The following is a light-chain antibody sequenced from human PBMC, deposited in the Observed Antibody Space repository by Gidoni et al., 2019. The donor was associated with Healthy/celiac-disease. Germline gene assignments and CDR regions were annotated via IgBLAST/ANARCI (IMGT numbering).Light chain of an antibody. CDR1: QSISSY. CDR2: AAS. J-gene: IGKJ4*01. CDR3: QQSYSTRLT. V-gene: IGKV1-39*01. Sequence: DIQMTQSPSSLSASVGDRVTITCRASQSISSYLNWYQQKPGKAPKLLIYAASSLQSGVPSRFSGSGSGTDFTLTISSLQPEDFATYYCQQSYSTRLTFGGWTKVEIK.